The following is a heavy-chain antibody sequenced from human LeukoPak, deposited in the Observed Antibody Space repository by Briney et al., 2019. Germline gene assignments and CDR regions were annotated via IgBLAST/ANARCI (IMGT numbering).Heavy chain of an antibody. V-gene: IGHV4-39*02. Sequence: LETVSLTRTVSGGSISSNIYSWVGIRQPPGKGLELLGTIYFTGGIDYNPSLKSRITISVDTSKNHFSLKLSSVTAADTAVYYCARGPREWQWPHFDCWG. CDR3: ARGPREWQWPHFDC. CDR1: GGSISSNIYS. J-gene: IGHJ4*01. CDR2: IYFTGGI. D-gene: IGHD6-19*01.